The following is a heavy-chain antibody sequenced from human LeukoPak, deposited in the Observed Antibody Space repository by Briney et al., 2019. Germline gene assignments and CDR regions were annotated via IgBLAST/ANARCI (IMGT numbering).Heavy chain of an antibody. J-gene: IGHJ4*02. CDR3: TRGGGYCSGGSCPYYFDY. D-gene: IGHD2-15*01. V-gene: IGHV1-8*01. Sequence: ASVKVSCKASGYTFTIYDINWVRQATGQGLEWMGWMNPNSGNRGYAQKFQGRATMTKNTSISTAYVELSSLRSEDTAVYFCTRGGGYCSGGSCPYYFDYWGQGTLVTVSS. CDR2: MNPNSGNR. CDR1: GYTFTIYD.